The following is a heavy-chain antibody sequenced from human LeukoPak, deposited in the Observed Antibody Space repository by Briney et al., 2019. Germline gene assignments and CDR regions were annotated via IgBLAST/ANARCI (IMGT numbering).Heavy chain of an antibody. V-gene: IGHV1-2*02. CDR3: AKTSDFWSGFDY. D-gene: IGHD3-3*01. CDR1: GYTFSGYH. CDR2: IIPNTGIT. J-gene: IGHJ4*02. Sequence: ASVKVSCKASGYTFSGYHIHWLRQAPGQGLEWMGWIIPNTGITNYAQKFQGRVTMTRDTSISTFYMDLSRLRSDDAAVYYCAKTSDFWSGFDYWGQGALVTVSS.